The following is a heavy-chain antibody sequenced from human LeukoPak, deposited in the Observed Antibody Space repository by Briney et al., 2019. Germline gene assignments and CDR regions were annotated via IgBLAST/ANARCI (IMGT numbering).Heavy chain of an antibody. CDR3: ARDYDILTGQSDYYYYYGMDV. CDR1: GYTFTSYA. D-gene: IGHD3-9*01. J-gene: IGHJ6*02. CDR2: INTNTGNP. V-gene: IGHV7-4-1*02. Sequence: ASVKVSCTASGYTFTSYAMNWVRQAPGQGLEWMGWINTNTGNPTYAQGFTGRFVFSLDTSVSTAYLQISSLKAEDTAVYYCARDYDILTGQSDYYYYYGMDVWGQGTTVTVSS.